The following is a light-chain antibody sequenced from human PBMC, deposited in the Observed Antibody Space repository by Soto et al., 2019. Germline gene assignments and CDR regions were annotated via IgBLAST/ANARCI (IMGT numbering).Light chain of an antibody. J-gene: IGKJ1*01. CDR1: QSVSSSY. Sequence: EMVLTQSPGTLSLSPGERATLSCRASQSVSSSYLAWYQQKPGQAPRLLIYGASSRATGIPDRFSGSGSGTDFTLTSSRLEPDDFAVYYCQHQRTFGQGTKVEIK. CDR3: QHQRT. V-gene: IGKV3-20*01. CDR2: GAS.